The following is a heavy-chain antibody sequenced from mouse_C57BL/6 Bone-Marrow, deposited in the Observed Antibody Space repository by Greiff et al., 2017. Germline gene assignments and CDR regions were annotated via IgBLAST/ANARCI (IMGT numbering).Heavy chain of an antibody. CDR1: GFTFSSYG. CDR3: ARHCYGSSFDY. D-gene: IGHD1-1*01. V-gene: IGHV5-6*01. Sequence: EVMLVESGGDLVKPGGSLKLSCAASGFTFSSYGMSWVRQTPDKRLEWVATISRGGSYTYYPDSVKGRFTISIDNAKNTLYLQMSSLKSEDTDMDYCARHCYGSSFDYWGQGTTLTVSS. CDR2: ISRGGSYT. J-gene: IGHJ2*01.